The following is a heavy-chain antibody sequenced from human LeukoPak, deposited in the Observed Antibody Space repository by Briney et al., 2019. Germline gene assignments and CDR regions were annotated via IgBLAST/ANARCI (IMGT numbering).Heavy chain of an antibody. D-gene: IGHD3-10*01. CDR2: MNPNSGNA. CDR1: GYTFTSYD. CDR3: GRPLQRGSWTQRALDY. V-gene: IGHV1-8*01. Sequence: ASVKVSCKASGYTFTSYDISWERQATGQRLEWMGWMNPNSGNAGYAQRFQGRVTMTRNNSISTAYMELTSLRSEDTAVYYCGRPLQRGSWTQRALDYWGQGTLVTVSS. J-gene: IGHJ4*02.